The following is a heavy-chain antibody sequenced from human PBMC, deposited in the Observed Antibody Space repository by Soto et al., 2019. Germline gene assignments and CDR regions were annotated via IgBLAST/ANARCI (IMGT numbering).Heavy chain of an antibody. Sequence: PGGSLRLSCAASGFTFSTYAMAWVRQAPGKGLEWVSGVSASGLNTDYADPVKGRFYISRDNAKNSLYLQMNSLRAEDTAVYYCARSGGAYVDYWGQGTLVTVSS. CDR3: ARSGGAYVDY. J-gene: IGHJ4*02. D-gene: IGHD2-15*01. CDR1: GFTFSTYA. V-gene: IGHV3-23*01. CDR2: VSASGLNT.